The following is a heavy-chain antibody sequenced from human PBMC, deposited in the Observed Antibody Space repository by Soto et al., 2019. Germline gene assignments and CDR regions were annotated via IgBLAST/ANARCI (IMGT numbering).Heavy chain of an antibody. J-gene: IGHJ4*02. CDR2: ISPTADTR. Sequence: QVQLVESGGGLVEPGGSLRLSCAASGFTFSDHWMRWVRQSPGKGLEWVSYISPTADTRYYGDSVKGRFTISRDNGQNSLFLEMNSLRAEDTAMYYCAKVVEHSSGWYEYWGLGTLVTVSS. D-gene: IGHD6-19*01. CDR1: GFTFSDHW. CDR3: AKVVEHSSGWYEY. V-gene: IGHV3-11*01.